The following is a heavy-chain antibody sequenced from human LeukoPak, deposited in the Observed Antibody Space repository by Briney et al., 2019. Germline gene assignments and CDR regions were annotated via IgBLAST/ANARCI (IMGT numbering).Heavy chain of an antibody. CDR1: GDSMSSSSYY. Sequence: PSETLSLTCSVSGDSMSSSSYYWGWIRQPPGKGLEWIGSIYYSGTTHYNASLKSRVTISLDRSRTQFSLQVNSVTAADTAVYYCARHAVADSVTVFGVSPDVWGKGTTVTLFS. CDR2: IYYSGTT. V-gene: IGHV4-39*01. CDR3: ARHAVADSVTVFGVSPDV. J-gene: IGHJ6*04. D-gene: IGHD3-3*01.